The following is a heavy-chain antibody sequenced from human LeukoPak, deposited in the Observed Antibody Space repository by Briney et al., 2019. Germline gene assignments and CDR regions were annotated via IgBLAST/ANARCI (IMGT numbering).Heavy chain of an antibody. V-gene: IGHV4-59*01. CDR1: GGSISSYY. Sequence: SETLSLTCTVSGGSISSYYWSWIRQPPGKGLEWIGYIYYSGSTNYNPSLKSRVTISVDTSKNQFSLKLSSVTAADTAVYYCAREDVEAVAXXXAFDIWGQGTMVTVSS. D-gene: IGHD6-19*01. J-gene: IGHJ3*02. CDR2: IYYSGST. CDR3: AREDVEAVAXXXAFDI.